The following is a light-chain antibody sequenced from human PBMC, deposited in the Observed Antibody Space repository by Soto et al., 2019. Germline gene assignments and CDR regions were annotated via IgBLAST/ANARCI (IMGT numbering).Light chain of an antibody. CDR1: RSVLYKSNNKNH. CDR3: QQYFDVPFT. Sequence: DIVMTHSPDSLAVSLGERATMNCKFSRSVLYKSNNKNHLAWYQQKPGQPPQLIIYWASTRESGVPERFSGSGSGTDFTLTISSLEAEDVAFYWCQQYFDVPFTFGGGTKVDIK. J-gene: IGKJ4*01. V-gene: IGKV4-1*01. CDR2: WAS.